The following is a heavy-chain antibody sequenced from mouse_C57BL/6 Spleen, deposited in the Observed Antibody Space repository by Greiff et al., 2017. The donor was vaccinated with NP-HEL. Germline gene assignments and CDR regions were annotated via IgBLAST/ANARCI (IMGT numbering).Heavy chain of an antibody. D-gene: IGHD1-1*01. J-gene: IGHJ2*01. CDR3: TRWAYYYGSSPYYFDY. Sequence: QVHVKQSGAELVRPGASVTLSCKASGYTFTDYEMHWVKQTPVHGLEWIGAIDPETGGTAYNQKFKGKAILTADKSSSTAYMELRSLTSEDSAVYYCTRWAYYYGSSPYYFDYWGQGTTLTVSS. CDR2: IDPETGGT. V-gene: IGHV1-15*01. CDR1: GYTFTDYE.